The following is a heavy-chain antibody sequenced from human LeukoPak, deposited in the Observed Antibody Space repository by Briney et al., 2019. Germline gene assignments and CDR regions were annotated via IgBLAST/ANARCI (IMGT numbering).Heavy chain of an antibody. CDR2: IKQDGSEK. CDR3: ARRTNWGFMGDAFDI. Sequence: PGESLKISCAASGFTFSSYWMSWVRQAPGKGLEWVANIKQDGSEKYYVDSVKGRFTISRDNAKNSLYLQMNSLRAEDTAVYYCARRTNWGFMGDAFDIWGQGTMVTVSS. J-gene: IGHJ3*02. CDR1: GFTFSSYW. D-gene: IGHD7-27*01. V-gene: IGHV3-7*01.